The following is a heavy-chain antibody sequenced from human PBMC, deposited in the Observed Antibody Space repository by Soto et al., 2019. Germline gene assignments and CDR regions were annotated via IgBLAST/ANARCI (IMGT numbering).Heavy chain of an antibody. CDR1: GFTFSSYS. Sequence: GGSLRLSCAASGFTFSSYSMNWVRQAPGKGLEWVSSISSSSSYIYYADSVKGRFTISRDNAKNSLYLQMNSLRAEDTAVYYCARGYSFGRYFDWLLGYYFDYWGQGTLVTVSS. J-gene: IGHJ4*02. V-gene: IGHV3-21*01. CDR3: ARGYSFGRYFDWLLGYYFDY. CDR2: ISSSSSYI. D-gene: IGHD3-9*01.